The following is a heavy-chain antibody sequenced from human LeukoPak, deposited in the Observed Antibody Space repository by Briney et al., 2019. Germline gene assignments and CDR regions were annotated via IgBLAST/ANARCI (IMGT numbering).Heavy chain of an antibody. CDR2: IYYSGST. Sequence: PSETLSLTCTVSDGSISSSSYYWGWIRQPPGKGLEWIGSIYYSGSTYYNPSLKSRVTISVDTSKNQFSLKLSSVTAADTAVYYCARQPKTTGVYFDYWGQGTLVTVSS. J-gene: IGHJ4*02. D-gene: IGHD1-1*01. V-gene: IGHV4-39*01. CDR1: DGSISSSSYY. CDR3: ARQPKTTGVYFDY.